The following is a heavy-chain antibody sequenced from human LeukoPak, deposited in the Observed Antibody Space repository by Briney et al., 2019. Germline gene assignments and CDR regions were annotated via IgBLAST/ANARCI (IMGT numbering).Heavy chain of an antibody. Sequence: ASVKVSCKASGYTFTSYGISWVRQAPGQGLEWMGWISAYNGNTNYAQKLQGRVTMTTDTSTSTAYMELRSLRSDDTAVYYCARGSLEWLFDTGGYFDYWGQGTLVTVSS. J-gene: IGHJ4*02. CDR3: ARGSLEWLFDTGGYFDY. D-gene: IGHD3-3*01. CDR1: GYTFTSYG. V-gene: IGHV1-18*01. CDR2: ISAYNGNT.